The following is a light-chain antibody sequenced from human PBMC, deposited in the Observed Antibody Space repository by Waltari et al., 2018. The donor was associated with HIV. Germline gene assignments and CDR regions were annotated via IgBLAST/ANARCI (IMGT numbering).Light chain of an antibody. Sequence: IVMTHSPDSLAVSLVERTTINCKSSSYVLSSSDHNNYLVCYQLKPGQPPKLLISWSATRESGVPDRFSGSGSGTDFTLTISSLQAEDVAVYYCQQCYATPLTFGGGTKVEIK. CDR3: QQCYATPLT. CDR1: SYVLSSSDHNNY. CDR2: WSA. V-gene: IGKV4-1*01. J-gene: IGKJ4*01.